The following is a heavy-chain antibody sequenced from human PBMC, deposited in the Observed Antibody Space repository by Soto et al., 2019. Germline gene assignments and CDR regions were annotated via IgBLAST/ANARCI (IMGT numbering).Heavy chain of an antibody. CDR2: IYPDQSRA. CDR1: GYRFSTFW. Sequence: PGESLKISCKGSGYRFSTFWIGWVRQMPGKGLEWVAIIYPDQSRAMYSPAFQGQVTISVDKSISTAYLQWNSLKASDTAIYYCARLADIVVVPAAPYNWFDPWGQGTLVTVSS. CDR3: ARLADIVVVPAAPYNWFDP. J-gene: IGHJ5*02. D-gene: IGHD2-2*01. V-gene: IGHV5-51*01.